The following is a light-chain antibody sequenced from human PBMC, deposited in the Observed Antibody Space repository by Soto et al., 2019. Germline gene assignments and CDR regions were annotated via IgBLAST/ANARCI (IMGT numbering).Light chain of an antibody. CDR1: SSDVGGYKY. CDR2: EVT. CDR3: SSYGGTNNVV. V-gene: IGLV2-8*01. J-gene: IGLJ2*01. Sequence: QSVLTQPPSASGSPGQSVTISCTGTSSDVGGYKYVSWYQHHPGKAPKVVIYEVTKRPSGVPDRFSGSQSGNMASLTVSGLQAEDEADYYCSSYGGTNNVVFGGGTKLTVL.